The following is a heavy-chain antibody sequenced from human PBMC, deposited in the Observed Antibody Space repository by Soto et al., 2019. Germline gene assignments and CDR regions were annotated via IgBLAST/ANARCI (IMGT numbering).Heavy chain of an antibody. CDR3: ARGRTIFGVVNFDY. V-gene: IGHV1-69*01. J-gene: IGHJ4*02. Sequence: QVQLVQSGAEVKRPGSSVKVSCKASGGTFSNSPIAWVRLAPGQGLEWMGGVIPIFSLVKYAQKFQGRVTFTADDSTSTAYMELSSLTSEDTAVYYCARGRTIFGVVNFDYWGQGTLVTVSS. CDR2: VIPIFSLV. CDR1: GGTFSNSP. D-gene: IGHD3-3*01.